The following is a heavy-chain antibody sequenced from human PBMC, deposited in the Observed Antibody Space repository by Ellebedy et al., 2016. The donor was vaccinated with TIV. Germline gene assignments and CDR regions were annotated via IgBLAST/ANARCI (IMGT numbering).Heavy chain of an antibody. Sequence: GESLKISCQGSGYKFTTYWIGWVRQMPGKGLEWMGIIYPDDSDTRYNPSFQGQITISADKSISTAYLQWSSLKASDTAIYYCARLGRAGYYNAPGDYWGQGTLVAVSS. CDR2: IYPDDSDT. V-gene: IGHV5-51*01. CDR1: GYKFTTYW. D-gene: IGHD3-9*01. J-gene: IGHJ4*02. CDR3: ARLGRAGYYNAPGDY.